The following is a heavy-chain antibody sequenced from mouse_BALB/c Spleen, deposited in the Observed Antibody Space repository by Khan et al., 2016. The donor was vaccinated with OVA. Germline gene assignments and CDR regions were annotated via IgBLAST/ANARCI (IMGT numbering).Heavy chain of an antibody. D-gene: IGHD1-1*01. V-gene: IGHV3-2*02. CDR2: ISYSGGT. CDR1: GYSITSGYA. CDR3: ERGNYYGYYFDD. Sequence: VQLVETGPGLVKPSQSLSLTCTVTGYSITSGYAWNWIRQFPGNKLECMGYISYSGGTSYNPSLKSRISITRDTSKNQFFLQLTSVTTEDTATYYLERGNYYGYYFDDWGQGTTLTVSS. J-gene: IGHJ2*01.